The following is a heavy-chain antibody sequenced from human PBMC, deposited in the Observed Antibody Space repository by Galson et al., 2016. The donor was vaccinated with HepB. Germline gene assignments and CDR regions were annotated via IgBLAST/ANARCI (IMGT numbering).Heavy chain of an antibody. V-gene: IGHV1-69*04. CDR1: GGTFSSYA. J-gene: IGHJ6*02. CDR3: ARDGVAVAGTLHFYFYGMDV. CDR2: IVPILGMS. D-gene: IGHD6-19*01. Sequence: SVKVSCKASGGTFSSYAFSWVRQAPGQGLEWMGRIVPILGMSNYAQKFQGRVTITADKSTSTVYMELSSLRSEDTAVYYCARDGVAVAGTLHFYFYGMDVWGQGTTVTVSS.